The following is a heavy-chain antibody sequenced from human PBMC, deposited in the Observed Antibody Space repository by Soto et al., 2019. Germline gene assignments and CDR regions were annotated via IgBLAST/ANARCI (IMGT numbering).Heavy chain of an antibody. CDR1: GFTFTRYS. D-gene: IGHD2-15*01. CDR3: AKDPHPPPLGYCSGGSCIGFL. J-gene: IGHJ4*02. CDR2: ISGSGGST. Sequence: QPGGSLRLSCAASGFTFTRYSMNWVRQAPGKGLEWVSAISGSGGSTYYADSVKGRFTISRDNSKNTLYLQMNSLRAEDTAVYYCAKDPHPPPLGYCSGGSCIGFLWGQGTLVTVSS. V-gene: IGHV3-23*01.